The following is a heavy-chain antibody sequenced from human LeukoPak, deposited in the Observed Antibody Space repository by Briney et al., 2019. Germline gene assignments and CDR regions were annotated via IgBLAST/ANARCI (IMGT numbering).Heavy chain of an antibody. Sequence: GGSLRLSCAASGFTFSTEWMHWVRQAPGKGLVWVARVNSDGSGTAYADSVKGRFTISRDNAKNTLDLQMNSLRAEDTAVYYCAKVGRSAAAPPYYWGQGTLVTVSS. V-gene: IGHV3-74*03. CDR2: VNSDGSGT. J-gene: IGHJ4*02. CDR1: GFTFSTEW. D-gene: IGHD6-13*01. CDR3: AKVGRSAAAPPYY.